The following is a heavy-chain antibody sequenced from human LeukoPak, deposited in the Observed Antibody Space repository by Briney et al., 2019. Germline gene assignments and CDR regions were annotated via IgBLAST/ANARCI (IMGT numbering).Heavy chain of an antibody. CDR1: VFTFSSYG. V-gene: IGHV3-30*03. Sequence: PGGSLRLSCAASVFTFSSYGMHWVRQAPGKGLERVAVISFDAGNKYYADSVKGRFTISRDNSKNTLYLQMNSLRAEDTAVYYCARDGGLLYDSFHYYYYGMDVWGQGTTVTVSS. CDR2: ISFDAGNK. D-gene: IGHD2-2*02. CDR3: ARDGGLLYDSFHYYYYGMDV. J-gene: IGHJ6*02.